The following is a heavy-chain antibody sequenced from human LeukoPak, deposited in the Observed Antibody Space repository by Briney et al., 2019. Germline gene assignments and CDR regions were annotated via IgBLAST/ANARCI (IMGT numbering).Heavy chain of an antibody. CDR3: ARAYYDFWSGRYYYYMDV. Sequence: SETLSLTCAVYGGSFSGYYWSWIRQPPGKGLEWIGEINHSGSTNYNPSLKSRVTISVDTSKNQFSLKLSSVTAADTAVYYCARAYYDFWSGRYYYYMDVWGKGTTVTVSS. D-gene: IGHD3-3*01. CDR2: INHSGST. CDR1: GGSFSGYY. V-gene: IGHV4-34*01. J-gene: IGHJ6*03.